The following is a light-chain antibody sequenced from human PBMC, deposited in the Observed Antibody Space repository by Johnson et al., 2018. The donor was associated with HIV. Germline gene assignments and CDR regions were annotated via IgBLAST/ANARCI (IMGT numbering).Light chain of an antibody. CDR3: GTWDSSLSAYV. Sequence: QSVLTQPPSVSAAPGQTVTISCSGSSSNIGRNYVSWYQQLPGTAPKLLIFDNNKRPSGIPDRFSASKSGPSATLGITGLQTGAEADYYCGTWDSSLSAYVFGTGTKVTVL. CDR1: SSNIGRNY. CDR2: DNN. V-gene: IGLV1-51*01. J-gene: IGLJ1*01.